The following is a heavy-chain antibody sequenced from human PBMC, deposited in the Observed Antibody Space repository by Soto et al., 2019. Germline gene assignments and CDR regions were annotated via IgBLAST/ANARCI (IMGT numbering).Heavy chain of an antibody. CDR2: IYYSGST. V-gene: IGHV4-59*01. D-gene: IGHD3-3*01. J-gene: IGHJ6*02. CDR1: GGSISSYY. CDR3: ARKTIFGHYYYYYGMDV. Sequence: SETLSLTCTVSGGSISSYYWSWIRQPPGKGLEWIGYIYYSGSTNYNPSLKSRVTISVDTSKNQFSLKLSSVTAADTAVYYCARKTIFGHYYYYYGMDVWGQGTKVTVYS.